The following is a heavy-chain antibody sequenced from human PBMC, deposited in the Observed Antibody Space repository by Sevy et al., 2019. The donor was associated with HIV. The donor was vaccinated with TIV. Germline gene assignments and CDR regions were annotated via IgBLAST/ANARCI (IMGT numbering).Heavy chain of an antibody. V-gene: IGHV5-51*01. CDR2: IFPADSDT. CDR1: GYSFTTSW. D-gene: IGHD1-26*01. CDR3: ARARGIPHYYYGMDV. J-gene: IGHJ6*02. Sequence: GESLKISCKASGYSFTTSWIGWVRQMPGKGLEWMGIIFPADSDTRYSPSCQGQVTISADNSTSTAYLQWSSLKASDTAMYYCARARGIPHYYYGMDVWGQGTTVTVSS.